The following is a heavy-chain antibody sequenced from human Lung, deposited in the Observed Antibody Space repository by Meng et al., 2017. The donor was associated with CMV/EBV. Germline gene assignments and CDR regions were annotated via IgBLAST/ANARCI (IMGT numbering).Heavy chain of an antibody. V-gene: IGHV3-74*01. J-gene: IGHJ3*02. Sequence: GESLKISCAVSGMNLETYWMHWVRQVPGKGLVWLSRIYSDGVTTRYADSVKGRFTISRDNTKNTLYLQMNGLRVEDTAVYYCAKEPGRGAFDIWGQGTRV. D-gene: IGHD3-10*01. CDR3: AKEPGRGAFDI. CDR1: GMNLETYW. CDR2: IYSDGVTT.